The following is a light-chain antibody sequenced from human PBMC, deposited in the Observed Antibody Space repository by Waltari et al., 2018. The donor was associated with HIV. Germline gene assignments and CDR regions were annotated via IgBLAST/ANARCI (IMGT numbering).Light chain of an antibody. J-gene: IGLJ2*01. CDR1: SSAVGGYNY. V-gene: IGLV2-14*01. CDR2: EVT. CDR3: SSYTSSSSVL. Sequence: QSALTQPASVSGSPGQSITISCTGTSSAVGGYNYVSWYQLHPGKAPKLMIFEVTNRPSGVSNRFSGSKSGNTASLTISGLQAEDEADYYCSSYTSSSSVLFGGGTKLTVL.